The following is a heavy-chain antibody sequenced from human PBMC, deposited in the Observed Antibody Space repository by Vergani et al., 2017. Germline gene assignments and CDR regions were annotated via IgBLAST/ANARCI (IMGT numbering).Heavy chain of an antibody. V-gene: IGHV3-21*01. D-gene: IGHD3-16*02. Sequence: EVQLLESGGGLVQPGGSLRLSCAASGFTFSSYSMNWVRQAPGKGLEWVSSISSSSSYIYYADSVKGRFTISRDNAKNSLYLQMNSLRAEDTAVYYCARGVITFGGVIALFDYWGQGTLVTVSS. CDR3: ARGVITFGGVIALFDY. J-gene: IGHJ4*02. CDR2: ISSSSSYI. CDR1: GFTFSSYS.